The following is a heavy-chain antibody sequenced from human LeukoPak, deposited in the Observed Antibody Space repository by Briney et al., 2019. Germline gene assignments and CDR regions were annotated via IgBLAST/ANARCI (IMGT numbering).Heavy chain of an antibody. CDR1: GYTFTGYY. Sequence: ASVKVSCKASGYTFTGYYMHWVRQAPGQGLEWMGRINPNSGGTNYAQKFQGRVTMTRDTSISTAYMELSRLRSDDTAVSYCARDRALDSGSLGFDPWGQGTLVTVSS. D-gene: IGHD1-26*01. V-gene: IGHV1-2*06. J-gene: IGHJ5*02. CDR3: ARDRALDSGSLGFDP. CDR2: INPNSGGT.